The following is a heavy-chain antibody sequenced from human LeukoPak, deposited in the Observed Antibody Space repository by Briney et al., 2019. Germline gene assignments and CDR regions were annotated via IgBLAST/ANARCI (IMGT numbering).Heavy chain of an antibody. CDR3: ARVLRLERPYYYYYMDV. D-gene: IGHD1-1*01. CDR2: ISDGGKTK. J-gene: IGHJ6*03. V-gene: IGHV3-48*03. CDR1: GFTFRSSE. Sequence: GGSLRLSCAASGFTFRSSEMNWVRQAPGKGLEWVSYISDGGKTKYYADSVKGRFTISRDNAKNSLYLQMNSLRAEDTALYHCARVLRLERPYYYYYMDVWGKGTTVTISS.